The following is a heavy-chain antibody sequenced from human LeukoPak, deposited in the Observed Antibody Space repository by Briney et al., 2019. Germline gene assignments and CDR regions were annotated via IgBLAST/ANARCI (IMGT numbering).Heavy chain of an antibody. CDR2: IYYSGTT. CDR3: ARGDSSSWSFKI. Sequence: KASQTLSLTCTVSGGSLSSSDHYWSWIRRPPGKGLEWIAYIYYSGTTYYNPSLKSRVSISVDTSKNQFSLKLSSVTAADTAVYYCARGDSSSWSFKIWGQGTLVTVSS. D-gene: IGHD6-13*01. J-gene: IGHJ4*02. CDR1: GGSLSSSDHY. V-gene: IGHV4-30-4*01.